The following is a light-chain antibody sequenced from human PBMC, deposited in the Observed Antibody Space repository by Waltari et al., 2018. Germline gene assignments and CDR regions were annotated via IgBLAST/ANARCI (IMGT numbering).Light chain of an antibody. CDR1: QSITGNW. V-gene: IGKV3-20*01. J-gene: IGKJ4*01. CDR2: GAS. CDR3: QQYDGSVVT. Sequence: GERVTLSCMASQSITGNWMTWYQQKPGQAPRLLIYGASSRATGIPDRFSGSGSGTDFTLTISRLEPEDSAIYYCQQYDGSVVTFGGGTKVEIK.